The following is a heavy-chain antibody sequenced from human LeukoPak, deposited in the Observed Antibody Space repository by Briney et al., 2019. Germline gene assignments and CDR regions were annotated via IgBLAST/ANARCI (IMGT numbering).Heavy chain of an antibody. J-gene: IGHJ4*02. Sequence: PSETLSLTCTVSGDAINSGDYYWSWIRQTPGKGLEWIGYIYHAGSTYYNPSLKSRVTVSADTSKNQFSLKLTSVTAADTAVYYCVRDRARYVWGIDYWDQGTLVTVSS. CDR3: VRDRARYVWGIDY. V-gene: IGHV4-30-4*01. CDR1: GDAINSGDYY. D-gene: IGHD3-16*01. CDR2: IYHAGST.